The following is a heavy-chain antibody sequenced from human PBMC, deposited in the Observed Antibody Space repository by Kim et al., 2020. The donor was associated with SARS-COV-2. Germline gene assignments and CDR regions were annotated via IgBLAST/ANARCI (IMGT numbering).Heavy chain of an antibody. J-gene: IGHJ3*02. CDR3: ARVGLGVGAFDI. Sequence: SVKVSCKASGGTFSSYAISWVRQAPGQGLEWMGGIIPIFGTANYAQKFQGRVTITADESTSTAYMELSSLRSEDTAVYYCARVGLGVGAFDIWGQGTMVTVSS. CDR1: GGTFSSYA. CDR2: IIPIFGTA. V-gene: IGHV1-69*13. D-gene: IGHD3-16*01.